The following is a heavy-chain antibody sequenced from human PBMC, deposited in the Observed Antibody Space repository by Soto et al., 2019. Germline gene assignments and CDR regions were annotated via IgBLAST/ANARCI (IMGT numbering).Heavy chain of an antibody. V-gene: IGHV4-28*01. D-gene: IGHD4-17*01. J-gene: IGHJ3*02. CDR1: GYSISSSNW. Sequence: QVQLQESGPGLVKPSDTLSLTCAVSGYSISSSNWWGWIRQPPGKGLEWIGYIYYSGSTYYNPSPKSRVTMSVDTSKTPCSLKLCSVTAVDTGVYYFARKNGVVDAFDIWGQGTIVTVSS. CDR3: ARKNGVVDAFDI. CDR2: IYYSGST.